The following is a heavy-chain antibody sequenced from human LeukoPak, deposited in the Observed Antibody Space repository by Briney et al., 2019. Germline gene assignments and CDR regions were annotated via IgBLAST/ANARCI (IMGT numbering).Heavy chain of an antibody. CDR2: ISSNGGST. CDR3: ARDLIVRGVTLGYYYGLDV. J-gene: IGHJ6*02. D-gene: IGHD3-10*01. CDR1: GFTFNNYA. V-gene: IGHV3-64*01. Sequence: GGSLRLSCAASGFTFNNYAMHWVRQAPGKGLEYVSAISSNGGSTYYANSVKGRFTISRDNSKNTLYLQVGSLRVEDMAVYYCARDLIVRGVTLGYYYGLDVWGQGTTVTVSS.